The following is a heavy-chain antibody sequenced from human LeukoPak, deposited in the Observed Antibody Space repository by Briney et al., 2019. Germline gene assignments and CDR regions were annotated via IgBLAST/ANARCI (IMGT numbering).Heavy chain of an antibody. V-gene: IGHV4-59*13. Sequence: SETLSLTCTVSGGSISSYYWSWIRQPPGKGLDWIGYIYYIGSTNYNPSLKSRVTMSVDTSKNQFSLKLSSVTAADTAVYYCASFTFGTDYWGQGTLVTVPS. CDR2: IYYIGST. J-gene: IGHJ4*02. CDR1: GGSISSYY. CDR3: ASFTFGTDY. D-gene: IGHD3-16*01.